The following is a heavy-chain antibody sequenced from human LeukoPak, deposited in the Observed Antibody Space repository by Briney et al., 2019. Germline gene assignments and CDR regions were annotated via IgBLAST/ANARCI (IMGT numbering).Heavy chain of an antibody. CDR3: APRRYSSGWYYFDY. CDR2: VSGGGNNT. V-gene: IGHV3-23*01. J-gene: IGHJ4*02. CDR1: GFTFSSYA. Sequence: GGSLRLSCTGSGFTFSSYAMTWVRQAPGKGLEWVSSVSGGGNNTYSADSVKGRFTISRDNSKNTLYLQMNSLRAEDTAVYYCAPRRYSSGWYYFDYWGQGTLVTVSS. D-gene: IGHD6-19*01.